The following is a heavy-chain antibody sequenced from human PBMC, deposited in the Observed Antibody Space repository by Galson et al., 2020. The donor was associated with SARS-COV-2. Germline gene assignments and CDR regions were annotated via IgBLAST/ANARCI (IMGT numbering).Heavy chain of an antibody. CDR2: LYYSGIA. Sequence: SETLSLTCTVFGGSISTIHNYWGWIRQPPGKGLEWIGSLYYSGIAYYNPSLKSRVSISGDMSKNQFSLKLTSVTAADTAVYYCARLTPGITVGGNNWFDPWGQGTLVTVSS. CDR3: ARLTPGITVGGNNWFDP. CDR1: GGSISTIHNY. V-gene: IGHV4-39*01. J-gene: IGHJ5*02. D-gene: IGHD6-19*01.